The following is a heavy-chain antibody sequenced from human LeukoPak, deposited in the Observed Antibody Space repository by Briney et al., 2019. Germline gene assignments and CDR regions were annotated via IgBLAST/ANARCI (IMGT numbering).Heavy chain of an antibody. CDR1: GFTFSSYS. V-gene: IGHV3-48*01. CDR3: ARGSYSSSNYFDY. Sequence: PGGSLRLSCAASGFTFSSYSMNWVRQAPGKGLEWVSYISSTGSTIYYADSVRGRFTISRDNAKNSLYLQVNSLRAEDTAVYYCARGSYSSSNYFDYWGQGTLVTVSS. D-gene: IGHD6-6*01. CDR2: ISSTGSTI. J-gene: IGHJ4*02.